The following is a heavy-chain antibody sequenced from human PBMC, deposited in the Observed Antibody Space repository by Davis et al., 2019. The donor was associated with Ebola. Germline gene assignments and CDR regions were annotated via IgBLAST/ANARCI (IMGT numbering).Heavy chain of an antibody. CDR1: GFIFRNYA. J-gene: IGHJ5*02. CDR2: VSHSERER. Sequence: PGGSLRLSCAASGFIFRNYAMHWVRQAPGKGLEWVAVVSHSERERFYADSVKGRFTISRDNAKRSLFLQMNNLRAEDTAIYYCATHRYPWGQGSLVTVSS. D-gene: IGHD2-2*01. CDR3: ATHRYP. V-gene: IGHV3-30*04.